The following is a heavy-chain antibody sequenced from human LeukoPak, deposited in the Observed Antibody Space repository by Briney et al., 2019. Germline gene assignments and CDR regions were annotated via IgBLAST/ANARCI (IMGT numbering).Heavy chain of an antibody. CDR2: ISGSGGST. D-gene: IGHD2-15*01. Sequence: GGSLRLSCAASGFTFSSYAMSWVRQAPGKGLEWVSAISGSGGSTYYADSVKGRFTISGDNSKNTLYLQMNSLRAEDTAVYYCAKEREGYCSGGSCYSVDLDYWGQGTLVTVSS. J-gene: IGHJ4*02. CDR1: GFTFSSYA. CDR3: AKEREGYCSGGSCYSVDLDY. V-gene: IGHV3-23*01.